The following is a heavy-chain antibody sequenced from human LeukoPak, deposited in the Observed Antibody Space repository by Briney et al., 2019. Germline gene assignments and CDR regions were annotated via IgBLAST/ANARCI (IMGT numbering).Heavy chain of an antibody. Sequence: PTGGSLRLSCAASGFTVSSNYMSWVRQAPGKGLEWVSVIYSGGSTYYADSVKGRFTISRDNSKNTLYLQMNSLRAEDTAVYYCARDRTYYDFWSGYRYGMDVWGQGTTITVSS. CDR1: GFTVSSNY. CDR2: IYSGGST. CDR3: ARDRTYYDFWSGYRYGMDV. D-gene: IGHD3-3*01. V-gene: IGHV3-66*02. J-gene: IGHJ6*02.